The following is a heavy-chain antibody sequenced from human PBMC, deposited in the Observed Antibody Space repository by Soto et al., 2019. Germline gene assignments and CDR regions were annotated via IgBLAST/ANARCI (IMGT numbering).Heavy chain of an antibody. CDR2: IYYSGST. CDR1: GGSISSSSYY. V-gene: IGHV4-39*01. D-gene: IGHD3-16*01. CDR3: ARHDVFHNWFDP. Sequence: PSETLSLTCTVSGGSISSSSYYWGWIRQPPGKGLEWIGSIYYSGSTYYNPSLKSRVTISVDTSKNQFSLKLSSVTAADTAVYYCARHDVFHNWFDPWGQGTLVTVSS. J-gene: IGHJ5*02.